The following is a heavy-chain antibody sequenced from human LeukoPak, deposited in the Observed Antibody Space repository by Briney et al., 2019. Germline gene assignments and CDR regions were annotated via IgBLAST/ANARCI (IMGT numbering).Heavy chain of an antibody. V-gene: IGHV1-58*02. D-gene: IGHD3-22*01. CDR3: ATDYYYDSSGSYYTVDY. CDR2: IVVGSGNT. CDR1: GFTFTSSA. J-gene: IGHJ4*02. Sequence: SVKVSCKASGFTFTSSAMQWARQARGQRLEWIGWIVVGSGNTNYAQKFQERVTITRDMSTSTAYMELSSLRSEDTAVYYCATDYYYDSSGSYYTVDYWGQGTLVTVSS.